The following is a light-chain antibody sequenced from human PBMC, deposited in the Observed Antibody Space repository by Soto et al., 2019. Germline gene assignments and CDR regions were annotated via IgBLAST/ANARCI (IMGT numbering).Light chain of an antibody. V-gene: IGKV3-20*01. CDR3: QQNNSLSRT. CDR2: GAS. Sequence: EIVLTQSPGTLSLSPGERATLSCRASQSVSNSYLTWYQQKPGQAPRLLIDGASNRATGIPDRFSGSGSGTDFTLTISRLEPEDFAVYYCQQNNSLSRTFGQGTKVEIK. CDR1: QSVSNSY. J-gene: IGKJ1*01.